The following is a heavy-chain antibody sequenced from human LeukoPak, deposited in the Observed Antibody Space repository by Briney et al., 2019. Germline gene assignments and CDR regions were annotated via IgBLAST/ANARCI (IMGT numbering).Heavy chain of an antibody. V-gene: IGHV3-30*18. D-gene: IGHD3-10*01. J-gene: IGHJ4*02. CDR3: ANAMVRGGLFDY. Sequence: GGSLRLSCAASGFTFSSYGMHWVRQAPGKGLEWVAVISYDGSNKYYADSVKGRFTISRDNSKNTLYLQMNSLRAEDTAVYYCANAMVRGGLFDYWGQGTLVTVSS. CDR2: ISYDGSNK. CDR1: GFTFSSYG.